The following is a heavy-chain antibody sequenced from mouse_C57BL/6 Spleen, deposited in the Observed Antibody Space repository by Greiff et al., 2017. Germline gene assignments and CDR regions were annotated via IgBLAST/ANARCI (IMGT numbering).Heavy chain of an antibody. D-gene: IGHD1-1*01. V-gene: IGHV6-3*01. CDR3: TEDYYGSSGAMDY. J-gene: IGHJ4*01. CDR1: GFTFSNYW. CDR2: IRLKSDNYAT. Sequence: EVKLMESGGGLVQPGGSMKLSCVASGFTFSNYWMNWVRQSPEKGLEWVAQIRLKSDNYATHYAESVKGRFTISRDDSKSSVYLQMNNLRAEDTGIYCCTEDYYGSSGAMDYWGQGTSVTVSS.